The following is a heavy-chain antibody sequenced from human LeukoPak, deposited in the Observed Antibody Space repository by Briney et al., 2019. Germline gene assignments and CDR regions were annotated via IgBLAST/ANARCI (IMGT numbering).Heavy chain of an antibody. CDR3: ARYVVYGSGKYYFDY. D-gene: IGHD3-10*01. CDR1: GGSVSSTTYY. V-gene: IGHV4-39*01. Sequence: SETLSLTCTVSGGSVSSTTYYWSWIRRHPGKGLEWIASINYSGSTYYNPSLKSRVTISVDTSENQFSLKLSSVTAADTAVYYCARYVVYGSGKYYFDYWGQGTLVTVSS. J-gene: IGHJ4*02. CDR2: INYSGST.